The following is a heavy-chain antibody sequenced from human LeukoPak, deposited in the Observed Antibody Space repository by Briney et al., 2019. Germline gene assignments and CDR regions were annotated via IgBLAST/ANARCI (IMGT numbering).Heavy chain of an antibody. CDR1: GSTFTSYY. V-gene: IGHV1-46*01. CDR3: AREGYDSSGTKEGFDY. D-gene: IGHD3-22*01. J-gene: IGHJ4*02. Sequence: ASVKVSCKASGSTFTSYYMHWVRQAPGQGLEWMGIINPSGGATSYAQKFQGRVTMTRDTSTSTVYMELSSLRSEDTAVYYCAREGYDSSGTKEGFDYWGQGTLVIVPS. CDR2: INPSGGAT.